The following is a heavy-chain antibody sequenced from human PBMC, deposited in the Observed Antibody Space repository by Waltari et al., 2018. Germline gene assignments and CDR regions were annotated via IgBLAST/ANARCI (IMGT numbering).Heavy chain of an antibody. CDR1: GGSISSSSYY. V-gene: IGHV4-39*01. Sequence: QLQLQESGPGLVKPSETLSLTCTVSGGSISSSSYYWGWIRQPPGKGLEWIGSVYYSGNTYYNPSLKSRVTISVDTSKNQFSLKLSSVTAADTAVYYCATHSSGWYGGGLDYWGQGTLVTVSS. CDR2: VYYSGNT. D-gene: IGHD6-19*01. J-gene: IGHJ4*02. CDR3: ATHSSGWYGGGLDY.